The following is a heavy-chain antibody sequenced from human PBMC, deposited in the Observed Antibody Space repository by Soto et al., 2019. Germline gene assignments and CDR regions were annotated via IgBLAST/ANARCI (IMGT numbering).Heavy chain of an antibody. J-gene: IGHJ4*02. CDR1: GFTFSSYA. V-gene: IGHV3-23*01. Sequence: PGGSLRLSCAASGFTFSSYAMSWVRQAPGKGLEWVSAISGSGGSTYYADSVKGRFTISRDNSKNTLYLQMNSLRAEDTAVYYCAKAPYCSSTSCYAGNFDYWGQGTLVTVSS. CDR2: ISGSGGST. D-gene: IGHD2-2*01. CDR3: AKAPYCSSTSCYAGNFDY.